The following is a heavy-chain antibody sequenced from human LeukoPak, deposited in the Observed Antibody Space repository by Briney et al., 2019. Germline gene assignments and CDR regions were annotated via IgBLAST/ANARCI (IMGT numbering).Heavy chain of an antibody. CDR3: ARVTRWAGLDF. Sequence: SQTLSLTCNVSGGSISSGDKYWSWIRQPPGKGLEWIGYIYYSGSTYYNPSLKSRLTIPVDTSENQFSLHLTSVTAADTAVYFCARVTRWAGLDFWGQGTLVTVSS. CDR2: IYYSGST. J-gene: IGHJ4*02. CDR1: GGSISSGDKY. V-gene: IGHV4-30-4*01. D-gene: IGHD2-21*02.